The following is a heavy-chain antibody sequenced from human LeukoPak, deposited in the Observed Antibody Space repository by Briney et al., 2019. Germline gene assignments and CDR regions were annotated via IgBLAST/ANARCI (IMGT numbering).Heavy chain of an antibody. CDR2: ISGSGGST. D-gene: IGHD3-22*01. CDR1: GFTFSSYA. V-gene: IGHV3-23*01. Sequence: GGSLRLSCAASGFTFSSYAMSWVRQAPGKGLEWVSAISGSGGSTYYADSVKGRFTISRDNSKNTLYLQMNSLRAEDAAVYYCARELGQYYYDSSGYYLRALYYYGMDVWGQGTTVTVSS. J-gene: IGHJ6*02. CDR3: ARELGQYYYDSSGYYLRALYYYGMDV.